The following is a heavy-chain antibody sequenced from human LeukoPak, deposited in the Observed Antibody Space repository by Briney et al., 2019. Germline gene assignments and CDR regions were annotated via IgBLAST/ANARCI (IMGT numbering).Heavy chain of an antibody. Sequence: PSETLSLTCAVYGGSFSGYYWSWIRQPQGKGLEWIGEINHSGSTNYNPSLKSRVTISVDTSNNRFSLKVTSVTAADTAVYYCARGTDMTPISGYYSFVYWGQGTLVSVSS. J-gene: IGHJ4*02. D-gene: IGHD5-12*01. CDR2: INHSGST. CDR3: ARGTDMTPISGYYSFVY. CDR1: GGSFSGYY. V-gene: IGHV4-34*01.